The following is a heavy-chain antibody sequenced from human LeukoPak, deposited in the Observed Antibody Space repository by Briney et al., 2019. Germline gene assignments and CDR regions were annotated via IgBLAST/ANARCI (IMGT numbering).Heavy chain of an antibody. CDR2: INPNSGGT. J-gene: IGHJ2*01. V-gene: IGHV1-2*04. CDR1: GYTFTGYY. Sequence: ASVKVSCKASGYTFTGYYMHWVRQAPGQGLEWMGWINPNSGGTNYAQKFQGWVTMTRDTSISTAYMELSRLRSDDAAVYYCARGGLGCSSTSCYEVYFDLWGRGTLVTVSS. CDR3: ARGGLGCSSTSCYEVYFDL. D-gene: IGHD2-2*01.